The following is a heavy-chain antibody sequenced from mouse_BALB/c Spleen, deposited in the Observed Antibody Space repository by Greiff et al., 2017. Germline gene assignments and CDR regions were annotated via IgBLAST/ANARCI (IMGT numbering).Heavy chain of an antibody. CDR3: ARNGHYGYWYFDV. V-gene: IGHV1-55*01. Sequence: HLQQPVAELVNPGTSVKLSCKASAYTFTSYWVNWVKLRPGHVLVWIGDIYPGSGSTNYNEKFTSKATLTVDTSCSTAYTQLGRLASEDSALYFCARNGHYGYWYFDVGGAGNTVTIAS. CDR1: AYTFTSYW. D-gene: IGHD1-1*01. J-gene: IGHJ1*01. CDR2: IYPGSGST.